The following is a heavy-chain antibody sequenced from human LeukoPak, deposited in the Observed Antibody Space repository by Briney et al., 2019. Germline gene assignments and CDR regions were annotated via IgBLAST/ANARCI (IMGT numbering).Heavy chain of an antibody. D-gene: IGHD4-17*01. CDR1: GFTFDDYA. V-gene: IGHV3-9*03. J-gene: IGHJ4*02. Sequence: GGSLRLSCAASGFTFDDYAMHWVRQAPGKGLEWVSGISWNSGSIGYADSVKGRFTISRDNAKSSLYLQMSSLRAEDMALYYCAKAPFSMTTVTYFDYWGQGTLVTVSS. CDR3: AKAPFSMTTVTYFDY. CDR2: ISWNSGSI.